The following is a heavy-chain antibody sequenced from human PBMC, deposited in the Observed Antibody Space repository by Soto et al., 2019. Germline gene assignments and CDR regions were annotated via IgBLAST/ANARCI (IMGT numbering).Heavy chain of an antibody. CDR1: GFTFNNAW. Sequence: GGSLRLSCVGSGFTFNNAWMSWVRQAPGKGLEWVGRIKSKTDRGTKDYAAPVKGRFTISRDDSENTVYLQMNSLKIEDTGVYYCTTDKSRDDVLRFLGWSPSTYAMDVWGQGTTVTVSS. CDR2: IKSKTDRGTK. J-gene: IGHJ6*02. CDR3: TTDKSRDDVLRFLGWSPSTYAMDV. D-gene: IGHD3-3*01. V-gene: IGHV3-15*01.